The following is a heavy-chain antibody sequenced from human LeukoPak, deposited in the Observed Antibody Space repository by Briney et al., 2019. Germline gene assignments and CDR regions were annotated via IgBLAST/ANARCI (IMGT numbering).Heavy chain of an antibody. CDR1: GGSISSYY. J-gene: IGHJ4*02. CDR2: IYYSGST. D-gene: IGHD3-10*01. CDR3: ARDGPPMVRGVISY. V-gene: IGHV4-59*01. Sequence: PSETLSLTCTVSGGSISSYYWSWIRQPPGKGLEWIGYIYYSGSTNYNPSLKSRVTISVDTSKNQFSLKLSSVTAADTAVYYCARDGPPMVRGVISYWGQGTLVTVSS.